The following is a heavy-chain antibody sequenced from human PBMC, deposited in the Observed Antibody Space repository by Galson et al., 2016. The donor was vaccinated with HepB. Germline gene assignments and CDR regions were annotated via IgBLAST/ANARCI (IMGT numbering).Heavy chain of an antibody. D-gene: IGHD4-17*01. CDR1: GFTFTTYA. Sequence: SLRLSCAASGFTFTTYAVTWVRQTPGKGLEWVSSVTASGSWTYHAESVKGRLTISRDNSKNTLYLQMNSLRAEDTAVYYCARDPNGDYFGAFDFWGQGTMVTVSS. V-gene: IGHV3-23*01. CDR2: VTASGSWT. CDR3: ARDPNGDYFGAFDF. J-gene: IGHJ3*01.